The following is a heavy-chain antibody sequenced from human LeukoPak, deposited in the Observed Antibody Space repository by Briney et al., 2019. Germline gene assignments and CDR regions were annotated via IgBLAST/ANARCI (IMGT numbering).Heavy chain of an antibody. D-gene: IGHD3-3*01. V-gene: IGHV1-2*02. Sequence: ASVKVSCKASAYTFTGYYLHWVRQAPGQGLEWIGWINPNSGGTTYAQKFQGRVTMTRDTSITTAYMELSSLRSDDTAVYYCARGGGRITTFAVGQPYYSYLDVWGTGTTVTVSS. CDR2: INPNSGGT. CDR1: AYTFTGYY. CDR3: ARGGGRITTFAVGQPYYSYLDV. J-gene: IGHJ6*03.